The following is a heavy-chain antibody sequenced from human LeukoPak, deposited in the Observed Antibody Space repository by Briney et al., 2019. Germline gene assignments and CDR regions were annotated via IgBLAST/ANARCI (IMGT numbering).Heavy chain of an antibody. J-gene: IGHJ5*02. V-gene: IGHV1-69*01. CDR1: GGTCSSYA. D-gene: IGHD2-15*01. CDR2: IIPIFGTA. Sequence: GSSVKVSFKASGGTCSSYAISCLRRAPRQALEWIVGIIPIFGTANYAHKFQCRVTITAEESTSTAYMELSSLRSEDTAVYYCAREVVVAARYNWFDPWGQGTLVTVSS. CDR3: AREVVVAARYNWFDP.